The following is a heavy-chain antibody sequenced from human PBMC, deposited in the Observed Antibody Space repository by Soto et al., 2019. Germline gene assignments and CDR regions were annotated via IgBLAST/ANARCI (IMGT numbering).Heavy chain of an antibody. V-gene: IGHV3-30-3*01. CDR2: ISYDGSNK. Sequence: QVQLVESGGGVVQPGRSLRLSCAASGFTFSSHAMHWVRQAPGKGLEWVAVISYDGSNKYYADSVKGRFTISRDNSKNTLYLQMNSLRAEDTAVYYCARDGYGDYGADDAFDIWGQGTMVTVSS. D-gene: IGHD4-17*01. J-gene: IGHJ3*02. CDR3: ARDGYGDYGADDAFDI. CDR1: GFTFSSHA.